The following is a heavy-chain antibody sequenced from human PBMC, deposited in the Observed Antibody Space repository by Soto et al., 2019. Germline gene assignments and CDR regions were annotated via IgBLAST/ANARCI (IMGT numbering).Heavy chain of an antibody. CDR3: ARRTGSGWFFDS. V-gene: IGHV4-34*01. Sequence: SETLSLTCAVYGGSFSGYSWSWIRQSPGKGLEWIGKINHSGSTNYNPSLKSRVTILVDTSKNQFSLKLSSMTAADTAVYYCARRTGSGWFFDSWGQGTLVTVSS. CDR1: GGSFSGYS. J-gene: IGHJ4*02. CDR2: INHSGST. D-gene: IGHD6-19*01.